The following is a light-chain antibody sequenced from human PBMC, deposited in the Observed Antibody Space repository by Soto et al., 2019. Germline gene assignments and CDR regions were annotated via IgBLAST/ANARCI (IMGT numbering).Light chain of an antibody. CDR2: AAS. CDR1: QGYSSW. CDR3: QLLNIYLRT. Sequence: ENRMSLSPATVSGTVTDRVTITCRARQGYSSWLAWYQQKAGKVPKLLIYAASSLQSGVLSRFSGGGSGTDFTRTFISLQPEDFATYYCQLLNIYLRTFGPGTMVD. V-gene: IGKV1-12*01. J-gene: IGKJ3*01.